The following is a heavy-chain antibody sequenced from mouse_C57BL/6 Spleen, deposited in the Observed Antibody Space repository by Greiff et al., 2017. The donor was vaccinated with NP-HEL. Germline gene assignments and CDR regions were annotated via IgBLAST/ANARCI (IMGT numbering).Heavy chain of an antibody. CDR2: INPNYGTT. V-gene: IGHV1-39*01. Sequence: VQLQQSGPELVKPGASVKISCKASGYSFTDYNMNWVKQSNGKSLEWIGVINPNYGTTSYNQKFKGKATLTVDQTSSTAYMQLNSLTSEDYAVYYCAISSATVVPWDFDYWGQGTTLTVSS. D-gene: IGHD1-1*01. J-gene: IGHJ2*01. CDR1: GYSFTDYN. CDR3: AISSATVVPWDFDY.